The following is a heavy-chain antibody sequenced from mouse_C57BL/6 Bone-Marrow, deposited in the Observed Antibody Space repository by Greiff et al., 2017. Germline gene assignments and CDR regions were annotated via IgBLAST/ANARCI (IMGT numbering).Heavy chain of an antibody. J-gene: IGHJ3*01. CDR1: GFTFSSYA. Sequence: EVTRGESVDVFFPPFFSLTLSCAASGFTFSSYAMSWVRQTPEKRLEWVAYISSGGDYIYYADTVKGRFTISRDNARNTLYLQMSSLKSEDTAMYYCTREGAWFAYWGQGTLVTVSA. CDR3: TREGAWFAY. CDR2: ISSGGDYI. V-gene: IGHV5-9-1*02.